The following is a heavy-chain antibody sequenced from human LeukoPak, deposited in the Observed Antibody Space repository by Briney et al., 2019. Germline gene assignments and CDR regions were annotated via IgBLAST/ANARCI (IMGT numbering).Heavy chain of an antibody. V-gene: IGHV3-7*01. CDR1: GFSLSSYW. CDR3: ARARYCDY. J-gene: IGHJ4*02. CDR2: INQDGSEK. Sequence: GGSLRLSCATSGFSLSSYWMIWVRQAPGKGLEWVANINQDGSEKNYVDSVKGRFTISRDNAKNSLYRQMNSLRAEDTAVYYCARARYCDYWGQGTLVTVSS. D-gene: IGHD2-15*01.